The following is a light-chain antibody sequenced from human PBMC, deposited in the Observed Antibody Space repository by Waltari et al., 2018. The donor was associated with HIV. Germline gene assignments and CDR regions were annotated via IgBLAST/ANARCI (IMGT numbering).Light chain of an antibody. CDR1: QSVNNN. Sequence: EEVMTQSPATLSVSSGERATFSCRASQSVNNNLAWYQQKPGQAPRLLIYDASIRATGIPARFSGSGSGTDVTLTISSLQSEDFAVYFCQQYANWPFTFGQGTRLEIK. CDR3: QQYANWPFT. V-gene: IGKV3-15*01. J-gene: IGKJ5*01. CDR2: DAS.